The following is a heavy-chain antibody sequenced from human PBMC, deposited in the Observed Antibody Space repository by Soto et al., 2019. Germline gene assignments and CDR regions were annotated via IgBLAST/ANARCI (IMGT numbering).Heavy chain of an antibody. J-gene: IGHJ6*02. Sequence: QLQLQESGSGLVKPSQTLSLTCAVSGGSISSGGYSWSWIRQPPGKGLEWIGYVYHIGSTYYNPSLKSRVAVSVARSNNQFSLELSSVTAADTAVYYCARDILTVGGMDVWGQGTTVTLSS. CDR2: VYHIGST. CDR1: GGSISSGGYS. CDR3: ARDILTVGGMDV. D-gene: IGHD3-9*01. V-gene: IGHV4-30-2*01.